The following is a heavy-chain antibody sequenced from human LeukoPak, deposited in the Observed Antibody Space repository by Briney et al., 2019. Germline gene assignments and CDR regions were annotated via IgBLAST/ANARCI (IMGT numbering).Heavy chain of an antibody. CDR2: ISAYNGNT. V-gene: IGHV1-18*01. D-gene: IGHD3-22*01. CDR1: GYTFTSYG. CDR3: ARDPRRVTMIVVARGLDI. J-gene: IGHJ3*02. Sequence: GASVKVSCKASGYTFTSYGISWVRQAPGQGLEWMGWISAYNGNTNYAQKLQGRVTMTTDTSTSTAYMELRSLRSDDTAVYHCARDPRRVTMIVVARGLDIWGQGTMVAVSS.